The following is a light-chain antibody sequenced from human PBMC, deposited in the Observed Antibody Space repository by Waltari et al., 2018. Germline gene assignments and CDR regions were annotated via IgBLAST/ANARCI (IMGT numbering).Light chain of an antibody. CDR3: SSYAGSRTVV. CDR2: DVT. CDR1: RSDVGGYNY. Sequence: QSALTQPASVSGSPGPSIPIPCTGTRSDVGGYNYVHWYQQHPGKAPKLMSYDVTIRPLGISNRFSGSKSGNTASLTISGLQAEDEGEYYCSSYAGSRTVVFGGGTKVTVL. J-gene: IGLJ2*01. V-gene: IGLV2-14*03.